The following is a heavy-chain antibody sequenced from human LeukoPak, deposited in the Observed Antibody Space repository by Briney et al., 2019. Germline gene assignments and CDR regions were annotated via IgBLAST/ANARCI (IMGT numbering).Heavy chain of an antibody. V-gene: IGHV5-51*01. D-gene: IGHD4-11*01. CDR3: AITTVTKSWLDP. CDR1: RHSFTRYW. J-gene: IGHJ5*02. CDR2: IYSGDSDT. Sequence: GVSLKISCTGSRHSFTRYWIGWVRQMPGKGLEWMGLIYSGDSDTRYSPSFPGQVTISADKSISTAYLQWSSLKASDTVMYYGAITTVTKSWLDPWGQGTLVTVSS.